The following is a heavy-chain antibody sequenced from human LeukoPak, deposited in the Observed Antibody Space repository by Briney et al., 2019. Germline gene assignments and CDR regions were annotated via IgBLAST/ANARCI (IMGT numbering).Heavy chain of an antibody. J-gene: IGHJ4*02. CDR3: AKTPQGGHYYDSSGYSGYFDY. V-gene: IGHV3-30*18. CDR2: ISYDGSNK. D-gene: IGHD3-22*01. CDR1: GFTFSGYG. Sequence: GGSLRLSCAASGFTFSGYGMHWVRQAPGKGLEWVAVISYDGSNKYYADSVKGRFTISRDNSKNTLYLQMNSLRAEDTAVYYCAKTPQGGHYYDSSGYSGYFDYWGQGTLVTVSS.